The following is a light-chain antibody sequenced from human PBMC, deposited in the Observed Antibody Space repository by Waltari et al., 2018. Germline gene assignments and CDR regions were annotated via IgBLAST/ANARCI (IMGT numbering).Light chain of an antibody. V-gene: IGLV1-40*01. CDR3: QSYDTSLSVV. CDR2: GTS. CDR1: GSTLGAGSD. J-gene: IGLJ2*01. Sequence: QSVLTQPPSVSGAPGQRVAIPCTGSGSTLGAGSDVPWDQQHPGKAPKLLIYGTSTRPPGVPDRFFGSQSGTSASLAITALQAEDEAEYYCQSYDTSLSVVFGGGTKLTVL.